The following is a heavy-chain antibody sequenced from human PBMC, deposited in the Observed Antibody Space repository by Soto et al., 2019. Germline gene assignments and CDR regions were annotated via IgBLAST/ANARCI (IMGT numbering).Heavy chain of an antibody. CDR2: IIPIFGTA. J-gene: IGHJ5*02. V-gene: IGHV1-69*13. CDR3: ARGGKYYDFWSGYPEGNWFDP. Sequence: SVRVSCKASGGSFSSYAISWVRQAPGQGLEWMGGIIPIFGTANYAQKFQGRVTITADESTSTAYMELSSLRSEDTAVYYCARGGKYYDFWSGYPEGNWFDPWGQGTLVTVSS. D-gene: IGHD3-3*01. CDR1: GGSFSSYA.